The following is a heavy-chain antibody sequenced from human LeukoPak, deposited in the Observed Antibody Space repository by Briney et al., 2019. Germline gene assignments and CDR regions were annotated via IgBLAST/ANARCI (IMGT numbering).Heavy chain of an antibody. J-gene: IGHJ3*02. Sequence: SETLSLTCAVYGGSFSGYYWSWIRQPPGKGLEWIGEINHSGSTNYNPSLKSRVTISVDTSKNQFSLKLSSVTAADTAVYYCARVSASTWAFDIWGQGTMVTASS. D-gene: IGHD5/OR15-5a*01. CDR1: GGSFSGYY. V-gene: IGHV4-34*01. CDR2: INHSGST. CDR3: ARVSASTWAFDI.